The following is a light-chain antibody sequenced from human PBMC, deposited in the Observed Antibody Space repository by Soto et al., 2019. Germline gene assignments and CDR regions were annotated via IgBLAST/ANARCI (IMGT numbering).Light chain of an antibody. J-gene: IGKJ2*01. V-gene: IGKV1-5*01. CDR1: QSISSW. Sequence: DIQRTQSPSTLSSSVGDRVTITGRASQSISSWLAWYQQKPGKAPKLLIYDASSLESGVPSRFSGSGSGTEFTLTISSLQPDDFATYYCQQYNSYSYTCGQGTKLEIK. CDR2: DAS. CDR3: QQYNSYSYT.